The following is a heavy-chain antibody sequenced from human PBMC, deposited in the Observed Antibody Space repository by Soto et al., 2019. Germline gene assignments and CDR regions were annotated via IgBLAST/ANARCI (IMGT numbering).Heavy chain of an antibody. J-gene: IGHJ4*02. CDR2: TSYDGNNK. V-gene: IGHV3-30*19. CDR1: GFMFKSYV. CDR3: ARWGTTGGFEL. Sequence: QLQLVESGGGVVQPGTSLRLSCTASGFMFKSYVMHLVRQAPGKGLEWVALTSYDGNNKYYGDSVKGRFTVSRDNSKNTMHLQMDSLRPEDTALYYCARWGTTGGFELWCQGTVVSVSS. D-gene: IGHD3-16*01.